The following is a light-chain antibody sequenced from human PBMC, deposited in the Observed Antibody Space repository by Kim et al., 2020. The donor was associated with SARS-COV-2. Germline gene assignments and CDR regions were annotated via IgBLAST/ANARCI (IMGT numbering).Light chain of an antibody. CDR2: QDI. Sequence: SVSPGQTASITCSGDKLGDKYAFGYQQKPGQSPVLVIYQDIRRPSGIPERFSGSNSGNTATLTISGTQAMDEADYYCQAWDSSTGVFGTGTKVTVL. CDR1: KLGDKY. V-gene: IGLV3-1*01. CDR3: QAWDSSTGV. J-gene: IGLJ1*01.